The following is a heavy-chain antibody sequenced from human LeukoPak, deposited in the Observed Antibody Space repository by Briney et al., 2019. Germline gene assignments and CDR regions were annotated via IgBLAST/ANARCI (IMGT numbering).Heavy chain of an antibody. J-gene: IGHJ6*02. CDR2: ISYDGSNK. CDR3: AKDQADYYDSSGYYSSSDYYGMDV. CDR1: GFTFSSYG. D-gene: IGHD3-22*01. V-gene: IGHV3-30*18. Sequence: HPGGSLRLSCAASGFTFSSYGMHWVRQAPGKGLEWVAVISYDGSNKYYADSVKGRFTISRDNSKNTLYLQMNSLRAEDTAVYYCAKDQADYYDSSGYYSSSDYYGMDVWGQGTTVTVSS.